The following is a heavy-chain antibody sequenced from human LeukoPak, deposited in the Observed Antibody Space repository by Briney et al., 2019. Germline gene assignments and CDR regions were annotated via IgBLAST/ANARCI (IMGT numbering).Heavy chain of an antibody. CDR2: IRSKTYGGTT. V-gene: IGHV3-49*04. CDR1: GFTFGDYA. CDR3: SRQIRATTDYFDY. J-gene: IGHJ4*02. Sequence: QPGRSLRISCTASGFTFGDYAVNWVRQAPGKGLEWVGFIRSKTYGGTTAYAASVRGRFTISRDDSKNIAYLQMNSLKTEDTGVYYCSRQIRATTDYFDYWGQGTLVTVSS. D-gene: IGHD5-12*01.